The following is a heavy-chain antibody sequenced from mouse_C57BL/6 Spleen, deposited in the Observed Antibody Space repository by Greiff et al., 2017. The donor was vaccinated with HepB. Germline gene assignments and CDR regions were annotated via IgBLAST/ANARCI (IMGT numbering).Heavy chain of an antibody. Sequence: VHVKQSGAELVRPGASVKLSCTASGFNIKDDYMHWVKQRPEQGLEWIGWIDPENGDTEYASKFQGKATITADTSSNTAYLQLSSLTSEDTAVYYCTTLTTAKAYWGQGTLVTVSA. V-gene: IGHV14-4*01. J-gene: IGHJ3*01. CDR3: TTLTTAKAY. CDR2: IDPENGDT. D-gene: IGHD1-2*01. CDR1: GFNIKDDY.